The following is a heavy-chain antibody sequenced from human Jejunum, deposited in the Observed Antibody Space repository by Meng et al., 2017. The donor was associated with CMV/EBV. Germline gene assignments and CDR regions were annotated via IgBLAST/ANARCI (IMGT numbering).Heavy chain of an antibody. CDR2: IYYRSQWYS. J-gene: IGHJ5*02. Sequence: VSSKSAAWKWIRQSPSRGLEWLGRIYYRSQWYSDYAVSVRGRISINPDTSRNQFSLHLSSVTPEDTAIYYCSRNEFERMIHWFDPWGQGTRVTVSS. V-gene: IGHV6-1*01. CDR3: SRNEFERMIHWFDP. D-gene: IGHD3-22*01. CDR1: VSSKSAA.